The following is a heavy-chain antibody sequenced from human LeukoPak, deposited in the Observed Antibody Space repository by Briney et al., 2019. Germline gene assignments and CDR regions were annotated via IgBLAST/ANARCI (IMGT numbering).Heavy chain of an antibody. J-gene: IGHJ4*02. Sequence: GGSLRLSCAASGFTFSSYAMSWVRQAPGKGLEWVSAISGSGGSTYYADSVKGRFTISRDNSKNSLYLQMNSLRAEDTAVYYCARDVSNPPYFDYWGQGTLVTVSS. D-gene: IGHD2/OR15-2a*01. CDR1: GFTFSSYA. V-gene: IGHV3-23*01. CDR2: ISGSGGST. CDR3: ARDVSNPPYFDY.